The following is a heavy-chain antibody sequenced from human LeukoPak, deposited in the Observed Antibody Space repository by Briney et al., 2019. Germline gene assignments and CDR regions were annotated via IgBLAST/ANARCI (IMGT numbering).Heavy chain of an antibody. CDR1: GGSISGSSYY. Sequence: SETLSLTCTVSGGSISGSSYYWGWIRQPPGKGLEWIGSILYSGTTHYDPSLKSRVTISVDTSKSQFSLRLTSVTAADTAVYYCARRFLTIDNWFDPWGQGTLVTVSS. CDR2: ILYSGTT. V-gene: IGHV4-39*01. D-gene: IGHD3-3*01. J-gene: IGHJ5*02. CDR3: ARRFLTIDNWFDP.